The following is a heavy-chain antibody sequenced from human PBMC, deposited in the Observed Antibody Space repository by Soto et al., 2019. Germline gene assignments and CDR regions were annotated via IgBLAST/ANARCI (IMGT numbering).Heavy chain of an antibody. Sequence: QVQLVESGGGVVQPGRSLRLSCAASGFTFSSYAMHWVRQAPGKGLEWVAVISYDGSNKYYADSVKGRFTISRDNSKNTPYLQMNSLRAEDTAVYYCARDPVAYCGGDCRTFDYWGQGTLVTVSS. D-gene: IGHD2-21*02. CDR1: GFTFSSYA. CDR2: ISYDGSNK. CDR3: ARDPVAYCGGDCRTFDY. J-gene: IGHJ4*02. V-gene: IGHV3-30-3*01.